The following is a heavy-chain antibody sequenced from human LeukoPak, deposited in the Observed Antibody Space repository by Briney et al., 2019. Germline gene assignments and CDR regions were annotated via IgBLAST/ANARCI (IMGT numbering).Heavy chain of an antibody. D-gene: IGHD3/OR15-3a*01. J-gene: IGHJ4*02. CDR1: GFTFSSYG. V-gene: IGHV3-30*03. CDR2: ISYDGSNK. CDR3: ARDHSYDF. Sequence: GGSLRLSCAASGFTFSSYGMHWVRQAPGKGLEWVAVISYDGSNKYYADSLRGRFTMSRDNAKNSLYLQMNSLRAEDTAVYYCARDHSYDFWGQGTLVTVSS.